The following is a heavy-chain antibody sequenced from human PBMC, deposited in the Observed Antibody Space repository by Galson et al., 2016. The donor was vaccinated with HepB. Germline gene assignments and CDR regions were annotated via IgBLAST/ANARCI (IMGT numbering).Heavy chain of an antibody. CDR1: GFTFSSYW. CDR2: IKEDGSVK. Sequence: SLRLSCAASGFTFSSYWMTWVRQAPGKRLEWVANIKEDGSVKYHVDSVQGRFTISRDNAKNSLYLQMNSLRAEDTAVYYCAREPRAGAYYFDYWGQGTLVTVSS. V-gene: IGHV3-7*03. D-gene: IGHD2-21*01. CDR3: AREPRAGAYYFDY. J-gene: IGHJ4*02.